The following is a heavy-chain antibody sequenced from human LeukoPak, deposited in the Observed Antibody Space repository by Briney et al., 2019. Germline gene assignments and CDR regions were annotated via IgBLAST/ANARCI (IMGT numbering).Heavy chain of an antibody. J-gene: IGHJ4*02. V-gene: IGHV3-21*01. CDR2: ISSSSSYI. D-gene: IGHD3-22*01. CDR1: GFTFSSYS. CDR3: ARGPSYYYDSSGFYYFDY. Sequence: GGSLRLSCAASGFTFSSYSMNWVRQAPGKGLEWVSSISSSSSYIYYADSVKGRFTISRDNAANSLYLQMNSLRAEDTAVYYCARGPSYYYDSSGFYYFDYWGQGTLVTVSS.